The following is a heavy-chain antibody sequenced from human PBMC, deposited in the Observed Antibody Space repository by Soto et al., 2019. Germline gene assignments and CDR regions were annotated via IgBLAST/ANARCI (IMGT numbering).Heavy chain of an antibody. CDR1: GFTLSNYA. D-gene: IGHD3-16*01. V-gene: IGHV3-48*02. CDR3: ARIKLVEFFFINVDVYDMDV. CDR2: ISSDSRYI. Sequence: EVQLVESGGGLVQPGGSLRLSCAASGFTLSNYAVNWVRQAPGKGLEWVSYISSDSRYIYYGDSVKGRFTISRDNARHSVYLQMNSLRDEDTAVYYCARIKLVEFFFINVDVYDMDVWGQGTPVTVSS. J-gene: IGHJ6*02.